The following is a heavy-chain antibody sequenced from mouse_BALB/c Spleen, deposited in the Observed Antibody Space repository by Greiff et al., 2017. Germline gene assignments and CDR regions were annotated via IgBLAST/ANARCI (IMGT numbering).Heavy chain of an antibody. V-gene: IGHV5-6-5*01. D-gene: IGHD1-2*01. J-gene: IGHJ2*01. CDR3: AREGSITVDY. CDR1: GFTFSSYA. Sequence: EVQLQESGGGLVKPGGSLKLSCAASGFTFSSYAMSWVRQTPEKRLEWVASISSGGSTYYPDSVKGRFTISRDNARNILYLQMSSLRSEDTAMYYCAREGSITVDYWGQGTTLTVSS. CDR2: ISSGGST.